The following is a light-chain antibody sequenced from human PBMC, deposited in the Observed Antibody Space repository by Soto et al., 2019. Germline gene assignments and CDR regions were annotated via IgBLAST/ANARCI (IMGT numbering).Light chain of an antibody. J-gene: IGKJ4*01. Sequence: EIVMTQSPATLSVSPGERATLSCRASQSVSTKLAWYQQKPGQAPRLLFYGASARATGIPPGFSGSGSGTEFTLTISSLQSEDFAVYYCQQYNDWPLTFGGGTKVDIK. CDR2: GAS. V-gene: IGKV3-15*01. CDR1: QSVSTK. CDR3: QQYNDWPLT.